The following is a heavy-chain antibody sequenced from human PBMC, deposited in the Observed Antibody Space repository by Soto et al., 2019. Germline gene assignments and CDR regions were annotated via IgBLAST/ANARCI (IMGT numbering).Heavy chain of an antibody. CDR1: GFTLSSSG. V-gene: IGHV3-33*01. J-gene: IGHJ4*02. D-gene: IGHD5-12*01. Sequence: PGGSLRLSCAAPGFTLSSSGMHWVRQAPGKGLEWVAVIWYDGSNKYYADSVKGRFTISRDNSKNTLYLQMNSLRAEDTAVYYCSRSARNGGYDLYYWGQGTLVTGSS. CDR3: SRSARNGGYDLYY. CDR2: IWYDGSNK.